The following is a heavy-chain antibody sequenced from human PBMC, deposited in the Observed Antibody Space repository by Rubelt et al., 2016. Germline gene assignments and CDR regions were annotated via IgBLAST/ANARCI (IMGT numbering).Heavy chain of an antibody. Sequence: QLQLQESGPGLVKPSETLSLTCTVSGGSISSGTDYWGWIRQPPGKGLEWIGSIYYTGSTYYNSSLKSRVTISLDMSKKQFSLKLSSVSAADTAVYYCARLETTVTKRSFDYWGQGTLVTVSS. CDR2: IYYTGST. CDR3: ARLETTVTKRSFDY. J-gene: IGHJ4*02. CDR1: GGSISSGTDY. V-gene: IGHV4-39*01. D-gene: IGHD4-17*01.